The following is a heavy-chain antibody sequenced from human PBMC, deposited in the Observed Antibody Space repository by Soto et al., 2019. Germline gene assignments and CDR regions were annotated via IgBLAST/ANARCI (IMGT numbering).Heavy chain of an antibody. J-gene: IGHJ5*02. Sequence: GGSLRLSCAASGFTFSSYAMSWVRQAPGKGLEWVSAISGSGGSTYYADSVKGRFTISRDNSKNMLYLQMNSLRAEDTAVYYCAKDGPIFRVVPAARVGNWFDPWGQGTLVTVSS. D-gene: IGHD2-2*01. CDR1: GFTFSSYA. V-gene: IGHV3-23*01. CDR3: AKDGPIFRVVPAARVGNWFDP. CDR2: ISGSGGST.